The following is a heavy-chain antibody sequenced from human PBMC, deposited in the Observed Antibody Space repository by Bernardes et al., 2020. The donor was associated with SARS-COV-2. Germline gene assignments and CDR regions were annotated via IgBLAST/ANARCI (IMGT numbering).Heavy chain of an antibody. CDR1: GFTFSSYE. V-gene: IGHV3-48*03. CDR2: ISSSGITI. J-gene: IGHJ6*02. CDR3: ARDRLGITIFGGVYYYGMDV. D-gene: IGHD3-3*01. Sequence: GGSLRLSCAASGFTFSSYEMNWVRQAPGKGLEWVSYISSSGITIYYADSVKGRFTISRDNAKNSLYLQMNSLRAEDTAVYYCARDRLGITIFGGVYYYGMDVWGQGTTVTVSS.